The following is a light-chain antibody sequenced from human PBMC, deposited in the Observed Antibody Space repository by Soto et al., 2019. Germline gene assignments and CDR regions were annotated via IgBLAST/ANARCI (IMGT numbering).Light chain of an antibody. Sequence: QSALTQPRSVSGSPGQSVTISCTGTSSDVGGYNYVSWYQQHPGKAPKLMIYDVSKRPSGVPDRFSGSKSGNTASVAISGLQAEDEADYYCCSYAGNYPLLFGGGTKLTVL. CDR3: CSYAGNYPLL. CDR1: SSDVGGYNY. CDR2: DVS. J-gene: IGLJ2*01. V-gene: IGLV2-11*01.